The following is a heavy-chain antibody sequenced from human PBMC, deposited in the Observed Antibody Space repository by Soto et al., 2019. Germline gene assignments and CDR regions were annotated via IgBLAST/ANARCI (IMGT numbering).Heavy chain of an antibody. Sequence: EVQLVESGGGLVKPGGSLRLSCAASGFTFSSYSMNWVRQAPGKGLEWVSSISSSSSYIYYADSVKGRFTISRDNAKNSLYLQMNSLRAEDTAVYYCARDGGYDYGGPFDIWGQGTMVTVSS. CDR3: ARDGGYDYGGPFDI. D-gene: IGHD5-12*01. CDR2: ISSSSSYI. CDR1: GFTFSSYS. J-gene: IGHJ3*02. V-gene: IGHV3-21*01.